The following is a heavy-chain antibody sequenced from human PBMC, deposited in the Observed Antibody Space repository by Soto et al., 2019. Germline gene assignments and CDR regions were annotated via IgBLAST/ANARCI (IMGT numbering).Heavy chain of an antibody. CDR1: GGSISSYY. J-gene: IGHJ4*02. Sequence: PSETLSLTCTVSGGSISSYYWSWIRQPPGKGLEWIGEINHSGSTNYNPSLKSRVTISVDTSKNQFSLKLSSVTAADTAVYYCARGKAARLDYWGQGTLVTVSS. CDR3: ARGKAARLDY. D-gene: IGHD6-25*01. CDR2: INHSGST. V-gene: IGHV4-34*01.